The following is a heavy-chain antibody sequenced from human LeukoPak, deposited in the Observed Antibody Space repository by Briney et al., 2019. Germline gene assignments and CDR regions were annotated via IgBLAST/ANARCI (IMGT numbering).Heavy chain of an antibody. CDR3: ARASEKMSLDMAVAGIDY. V-gene: IGHV4-34*01. CDR2: INHSGST. D-gene: IGHD6-19*01. J-gene: IGHJ4*02. Sequence: SETLSLTCAVYGGSFSGYYWSWIRQPPGKGLEWIGEINHSGSTNYNPSLKSRVTISVDTSKNQFSLKLSSVTAADTAVYYCARASEKMSLDMAVAGIDYWGERTLVSVSS. CDR1: GGSFSGYY.